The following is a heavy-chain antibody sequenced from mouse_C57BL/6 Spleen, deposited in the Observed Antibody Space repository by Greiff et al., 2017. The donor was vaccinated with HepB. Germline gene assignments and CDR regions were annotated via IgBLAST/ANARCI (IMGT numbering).Heavy chain of an antibody. CDR2: IDPSDSYT. J-gene: IGHJ4*01. D-gene: IGHD1-1*01. Sequence: QVQLQQPGAELVRPGTSVKLSCKASGYTFTSYWMHWVKQRPGQGLEWIGVIDPSDSYTNYNQKFKGKATLTVDTSSSTAYMQLSSLTSEDSAVYYCARSLVTTVVATDYYAMDYWGQGTSVTVSS. CDR3: ARSLVTTVVATDYYAMDY. CDR1: GYTFTSYW. V-gene: IGHV1-59*01.